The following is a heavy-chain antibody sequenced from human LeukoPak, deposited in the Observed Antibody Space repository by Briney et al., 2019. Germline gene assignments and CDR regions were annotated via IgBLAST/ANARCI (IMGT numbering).Heavy chain of an antibody. Sequence: ASVKVSCKASGYTFTGYYMHWVRQAPGQGLEWMGWINPNSGGTNYAQKFQGRVTMTRDTSISTAYMELSRLRFDDTAVYYCASTGVVPAAPYYFDYWGQGTLVTVSS. V-gene: IGHV1-2*02. J-gene: IGHJ4*02. CDR3: ASTGVVPAAPYYFDY. D-gene: IGHD2-2*01. CDR2: INPNSGGT. CDR1: GYTFTGYY.